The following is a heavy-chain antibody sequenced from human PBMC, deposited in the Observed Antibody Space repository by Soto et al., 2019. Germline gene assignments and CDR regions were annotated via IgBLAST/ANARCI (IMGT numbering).Heavy chain of an antibody. Sequence: SVKVSCTASGGTFSIYAISWVRQAPGQGLEWMGGIIPIFGTANYAQKFRGRVTITADESTSTAYMELSSLRSEDTAVYYCARDYGVVVPAATETYYYYGMDVWGQGTTVTVSS. CDR2: IIPIFGTA. CDR3: ARDYGVVVPAATETYYYYGMDV. V-gene: IGHV1-69*13. D-gene: IGHD2-2*01. J-gene: IGHJ6*02. CDR1: GGTFSIYA.